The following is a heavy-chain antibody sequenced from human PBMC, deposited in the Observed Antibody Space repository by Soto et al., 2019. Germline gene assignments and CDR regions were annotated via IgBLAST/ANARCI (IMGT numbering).Heavy chain of an antibody. D-gene: IGHD3-3*01. CDR2: IDWDDDK. J-gene: IGHJ4*02. CDR1: GFSLSTSGMC. CDR3: ARIRITYDFWSGYYFDY. V-gene: IGHV2-70*11. Sequence: SGPTLVNPTQTLTLTCTFSGFSLSTSGMCVSWIRQPPGKALEWLARIDWDDDKYYSTSLKTRLTISKDTSKNQVVLTMTNMDPVDTATYYCARIRITYDFWSGYYFDYWGQGTLVTVSS.